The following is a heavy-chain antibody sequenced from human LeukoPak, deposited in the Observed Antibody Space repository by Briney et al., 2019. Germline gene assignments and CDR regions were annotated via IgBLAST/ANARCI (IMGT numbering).Heavy chain of an antibody. CDR1: GFTFSSYA. J-gene: IGHJ3*01. V-gene: IGHV3-23*01. D-gene: IGHD6-13*01. CDR3: ARAIIAAAGTGAFDV. Sequence: GGSLRLACAASGFTFSSYAMTWVRQAPGKGLEWVSAFSATDGSAQYAESVEGRFTISRDNSKNMLFLQMNSLGAEDTAVYYCARAIIAAAGTGAFDVWGQGTLVTVSS. CDR2: FSATDGSA.